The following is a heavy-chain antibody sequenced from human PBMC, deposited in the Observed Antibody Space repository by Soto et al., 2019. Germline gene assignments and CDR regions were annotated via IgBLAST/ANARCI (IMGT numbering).Heavy chain of an antibody. D-gene: IGHD6-13*01. Sequence: GGSLRLPCAAPGFTFSSYSLNWVRQAPGKGLEWVSSISSSSSYIYYAGSMKGRFTISRDNAKNSLYLQMTSLRAEDTALYYCASALAAAARKTYYYYYYGMNVWGQGTTVTV. CDR2: ISSSSSYI. J-gene: IGHJ6*02. CDR3: ASALAAAARKTYYYYYYGMNV. V-gene: IGHV3-21*01. CDR1: GFTFSSYS.